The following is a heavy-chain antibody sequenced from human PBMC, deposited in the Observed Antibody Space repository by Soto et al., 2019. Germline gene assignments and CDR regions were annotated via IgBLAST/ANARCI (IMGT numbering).Heavy chain of an antibody. Sequence: QVQLVQSGAEVKKPGSSVKVSCKASGGTFSSYAISWVRQAPGQGLEWMGGIIPIFGTANYAQKFRGRVTITADESTSTAYMELSSLRSEDTAVYYCARDRRLSGYNPLDAFDIWGQGTMVTVSS. CDR2: IIPIFGTA. CDR3: ARDRRLSGYNPLDAFDI. CDR1: GGTFSSYA. D-gene: IGHD3-3*01. V-gene: IGHV1-69*12. J-gene: IGHJ3*02.